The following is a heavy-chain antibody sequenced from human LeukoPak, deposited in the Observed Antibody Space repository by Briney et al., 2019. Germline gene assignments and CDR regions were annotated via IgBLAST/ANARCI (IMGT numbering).Heavy chain of an antibody. CDR2: IWYDGSNK. Sequence: PGRSLRLSCAASGFTFSSYGMHWVRQAPGKGLEWVAVIWYDGSNKYYADCVKGRFTISRDNSKNTLYLKMNSLRAEDTAVYYCARVSVARRAGGDFDYWGQGTLVTVSS. CDR1: GFTFSSYG. V-gene: IGHV3-33*01. D-gene: IGHD3-16*01. CDR3: ARVSVARRAGGDFDY. J-gene: IGHJ4*02.